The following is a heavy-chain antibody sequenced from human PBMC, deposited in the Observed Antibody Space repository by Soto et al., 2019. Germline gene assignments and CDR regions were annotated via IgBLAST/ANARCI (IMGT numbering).Heavy chain of an antibody. V-gene: IGHV3-9*01. CDR3: VKGVHLALQDRLVS. CDR2: LNWNGDNI. CDR1: GFSFDDYA. Sequence: VQLVESGGGLVEPGRSLRLSCTGSGFSFDDYAFHWVRQRPGKGLEWVSGLNWNGDNIAYADSVMGRFTISRDNGKNSLYLQMNGLRPDDTAFYYCVKGVHLALQDRLVSWGQGTLVTVSS. D-gene: IGHD2-8*01. J-gene: IGHJ4*02.